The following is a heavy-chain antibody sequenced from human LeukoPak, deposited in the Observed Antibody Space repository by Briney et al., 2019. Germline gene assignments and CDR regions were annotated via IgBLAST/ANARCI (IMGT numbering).Heavy chain of an antibody. V-gene: IGHV5-51*01. J-gene: IGHJ5*02. CDR3: ARGLDITMVRGVIIMDWFDP. CDR2: IYPGDSDT. D-gene: IGHD3-10*01. Sequence: GESLKISCKGSGYRFTSYWIGWVRQMPGKGLEWMGIIYPGDSDTRYSPSCQGQVTISADKSNSTAYLQWSSLKASDTAMYYCARGLDITMVRGVIIMDWFDPWGQGTLVTVSP. CDR1: GYRFTSYW.